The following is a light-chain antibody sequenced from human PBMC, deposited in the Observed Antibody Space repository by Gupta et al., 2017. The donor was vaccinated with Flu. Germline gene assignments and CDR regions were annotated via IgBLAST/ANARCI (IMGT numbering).Light chain of an antibody. J-gene: IGLJ1*01. V-gene: IGLV3-21*02. Sequence: SSVLTQPPSLSVAPGQTARITCGGNNIGTKAVHWYQQKPGQAPVLVVYDNSDRPSGSPERVSGSNSGNTATLTISRVDAGEEADYYCQVWETRGDNPDVFGAGTKVTVL. CDR2: DNS. CDR3: QVWETRGDNPDV. CDR1: NIGTKA.